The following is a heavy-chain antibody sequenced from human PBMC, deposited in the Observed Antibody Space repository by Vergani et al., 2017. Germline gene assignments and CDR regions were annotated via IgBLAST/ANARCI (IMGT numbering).Heavy chain of an antibody. CDR3: AGGYNYGGWFDP. D-gene: IGHD5-18*01. V-gene: IGHV1-2*02. CDR1: GYTFTDYY. J-gene: IGHJ5*02. Sequence: QVQLVQSGAEVKKPGASVKVSCKASGYTFTDYYIHWVRQAPGQGLEWMGWINPNSGGTNYAQKFQGRVTMTGDTSISPAYMELSRLRSDDPAVYCCAGGYNYGGWFDPWGQGTRVIVSS. CDR2: INPNSGGT.